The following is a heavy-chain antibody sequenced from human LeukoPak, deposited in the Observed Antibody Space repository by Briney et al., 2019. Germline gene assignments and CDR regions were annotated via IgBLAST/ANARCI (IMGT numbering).Heavy chain of an antibody. CDR1: GFTFSSYA. J-gene: IGHJ4*02. V-gene: IGHV3-23*01. Sequence: GGSLRLSCAASGFTFSSYAMSWVRQAPGKGLEWVSAISGNGGSTYYADSVKGRFTISRDNSKNTLYLQMNSLRAEDTAVYYCAKRQTSSSLLYYFDYWGQGTLVTVSS. CDR3: AKRQTSSSLLYYFDY. CDR2: ISGNGGST. D-gene: IGHD6-6*01.